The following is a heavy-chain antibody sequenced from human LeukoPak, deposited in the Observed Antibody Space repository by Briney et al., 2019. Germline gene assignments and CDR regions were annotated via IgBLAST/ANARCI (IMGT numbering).Heavy chain of an antibody. J-gene: IGHJ4*02. Sequence: GGSLRLSCAASGFTFSSYAIHWVRQAPGKGLEWVEFISYDGSAKYYAASVKGRFTISRDSSKNTVYLQMNTLRAEDTALYYCARDQSGTYCVDYWGQGALVTVSS. CDR1: GFTFSSYA. D-gene: IGHD1-26*01. V-gene: IGHV3-30*04. CDR3: ARDQSGTYCVDY. CDR2: ISYDGSAK.